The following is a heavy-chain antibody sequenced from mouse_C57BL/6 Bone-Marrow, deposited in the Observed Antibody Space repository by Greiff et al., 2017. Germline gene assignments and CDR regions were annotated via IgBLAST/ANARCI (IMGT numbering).Heavy chain of an antibody. V-gene: IGHV1-54*01. CDR2: INPGGGGT. CDR3: ARSRILLGMYY. J-gene: IGHJ4*01. Sequence: QVKLQQSGAELVRPGPSVKVSCKASGYAFPNYLIEWVKQRPGQGPEWIGVINPGGGGTNYNEKFKGKATLTADKASSTAYMQLSSLPSEDSAVYFCARSRILLGMYYWGQGTSVTFSS. CDR1: GYAFPNYL. D-gene: IGHD1-1*02.